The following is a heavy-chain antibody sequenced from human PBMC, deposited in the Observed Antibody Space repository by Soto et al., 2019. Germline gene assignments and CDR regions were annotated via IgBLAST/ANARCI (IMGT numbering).Heavy chain of an antibody. D-gene: IGHD3-3*01. CDR1: GFTFSSYS. V-gene: IGHV3-48*01. J-gene: IGHJ4*02. CDR3: ARSGFMIFKRAPTVNYFAY. CDR2: ISSSSSTI. Sequence: PGGSLRLSCAASGFTFSSYSMNWVRQAPGKGLEWVSYISSSSSTIYYADSVKGRFTISRDNAKNSLYLQMNSLRAEDTAVYYCARSGFMIFKRAPTVNYFAYWGQGTLVTVSS.